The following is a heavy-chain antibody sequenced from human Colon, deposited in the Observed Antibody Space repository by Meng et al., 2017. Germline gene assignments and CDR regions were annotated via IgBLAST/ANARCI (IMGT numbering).Heavy chain of an antibody. CDR2: IYTSGTT. J-gene: IGHJ4*02. Sequence: SETLSPTCTVSGGSLHGHFWSWIRQPAGKGLEWIRRIYTSGTTNYNPPLKSRVTMSIDTPRTHFSLKVSSVTAADTAVYYCVRMTRDSSNWYVDFWGQGTLVTVSS. CDR1: GGSLHGHF. CDR3: VRMTRDSSNWYVDF. V-gene: IGHV4-4*07. D-gene: IGHD6-13*01.